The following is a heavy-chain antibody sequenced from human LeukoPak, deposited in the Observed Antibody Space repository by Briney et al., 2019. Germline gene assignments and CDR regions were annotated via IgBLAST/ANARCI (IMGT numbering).Heavy chain of an antibody. CDR1: GGSFSGYY. D-gene: IGHD5-12*01. CDR3: ASWSVATGYNCFDP. J-gene: IGHJ5*02. CDR2: INHSGST. V-gene: IGHV4-34*01. Sequence: PSETLSLTCAVYGGSFSGYYWSWIRQPPGKGLEWIGEINHSGSTNYNPSLKSRVTISVDTSKNQFSLKLSSVTAADTAVYYCASWSVATGYNCFDPWGQGTLVTVSS.